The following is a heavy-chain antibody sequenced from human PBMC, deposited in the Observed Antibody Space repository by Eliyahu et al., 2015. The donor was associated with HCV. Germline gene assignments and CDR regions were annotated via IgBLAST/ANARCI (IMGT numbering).Heavy chain of an antibody. CDR2: IDPGDSSA. CDR3: VRPDCLSFSCLPDL. D-gene: IGHD2-15*01. J-gene: IGHJ4*02. Sequence: EVQLVQSGAEVKKTGXSLTISCQLSGDKFTSNWINWVRQVPGKGLEWMGRIDPGDSSATYSPAFQGHVRFSVDKSISTSFLHWSSLKASDSGIYYCVRPDCLSFSCLPDLWGQGTQVTVSS. V-gene: IGHV5-10-1*03. CDR1: GDKFTSNW.